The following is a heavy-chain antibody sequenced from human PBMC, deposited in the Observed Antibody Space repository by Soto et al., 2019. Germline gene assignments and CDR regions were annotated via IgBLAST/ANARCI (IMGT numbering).Heavy chain of an antibody. Sequence: GESLKISCTASGFTFGDYAMSWVRQAPGKGLEWVGFIRSKAYGGTTEYAASVKGRFTISRDDSKSIAYLQMNSLKTEDTAVYYCTRGGSGSYYAGMNEYFQHWGQGTLVTVSS. CDR2: IRSKAYGGTT. CDR3: TRGGSGSYYAGMNEYFQH. D-gene: IGHD3-10*01. CDR1: GFTFGDYA. V-gene: IGHV3-49*04. J-gene: IGHJ1*01.